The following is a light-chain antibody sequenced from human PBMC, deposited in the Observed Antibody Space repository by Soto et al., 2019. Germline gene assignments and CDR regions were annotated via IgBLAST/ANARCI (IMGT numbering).Light chain of an antibody. J-gene: IGKJ1*01. CDR2: KAS. Sequence: DIQMTQSPSTLSASVGDSVSITCRASQSISTWLAWYQQKPGKAPKLLIYKASSLESGVPSRFSGSASGTEFTLTISSLQPDDFATYYCQHYNSYSEAFGQGTKVDIK. CDR3: QHYNSYSEA. CDR1: QSISTW. V-gene: IGKV1-5*03.